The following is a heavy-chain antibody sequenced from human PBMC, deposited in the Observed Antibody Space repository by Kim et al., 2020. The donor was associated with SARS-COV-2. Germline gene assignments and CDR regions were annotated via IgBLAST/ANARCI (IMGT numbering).Heavy chain of an antibody. Sequence: YYVDSMQGRFTISRDKANNTLYRHVTGLRADDTAMYYCARAVAGRIYAFDLWGQGTMVTVSS. J-gene: IGHJ3*01. D-gene: IGHD6-19*01. V-gene: IGHV3-7*04. CDR3: ARAVAGRIYAFDL.